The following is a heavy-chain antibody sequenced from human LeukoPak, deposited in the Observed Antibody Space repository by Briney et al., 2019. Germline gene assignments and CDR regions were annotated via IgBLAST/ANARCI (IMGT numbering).Heavy chain of an antibody. J-gene: IGHJ4*02. D-gene: IGHD1-26*01. CDR2: IYYSGST. CDR1: GGSISSSSYY. Sequence: SETLSLTCTVSGGSISSSSYYWGWIRQPPGKGLEWFGSIYYSGSTYYNPSLKSRVTISVDTSKNQFSLKLSSVTAADTAVYYCARLGGSYSDYWGQGTLVTVSS. V-gene: IGHV4-39*01. CDR3: ARLGGSYSDY.